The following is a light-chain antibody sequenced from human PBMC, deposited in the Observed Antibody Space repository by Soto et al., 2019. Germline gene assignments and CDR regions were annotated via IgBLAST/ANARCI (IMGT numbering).Light chain of an antibody. V-gene: IGLV2-11*01. Sequence: QSALTQPRSVSGSPGQSVTISCTGTSSDVGGYNYVSWYQQHPGKAPKLMLYDVSTRPSGVPDRFSGSKSGNTASLTISGLQAEDEADYYCCSYAGSYSYVFGTGTKLTVL. CDR2: DVS. J-gene: IGLJ1*01. CDR1: SSDVGGYNY. CDR3: CSYAGSYSYV.